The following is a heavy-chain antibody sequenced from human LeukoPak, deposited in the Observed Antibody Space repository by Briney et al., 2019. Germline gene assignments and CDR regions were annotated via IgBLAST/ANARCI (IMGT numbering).Heavy chain of an antibody. CDR2: IIPIFGTA. CDR1: GGTFSSYA. V-gene: IGHV1-69*05. J-gene: IGHJ6*03. CDR3: ARVQYSSSSFGYYYYYMDV. Sequence: ASVKVSCKASGGTFSSYAISWVRQAPGQGLEWMGGIIPIFGTANYAQKFQGRVTITTDESTGTAYMELSSLRSEDTAVYYCARVQYSSSSFGYYYYYMDVWGKGTTVTVSS. D-gene: IGHD6-6*01.